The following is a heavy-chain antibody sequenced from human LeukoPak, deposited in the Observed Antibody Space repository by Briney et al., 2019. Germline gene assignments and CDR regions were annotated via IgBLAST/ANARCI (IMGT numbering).Heavy chain of an antibody. CDR3: AKDRGNYCSSTSCYAFDI. J-gene: IGHJ3*02. V-gene: IGHV3-30*02. D-gene: IGHD2-2*01. Sequence: GGSLRLSCTASGFSFSGYGMHWVRQAPGKGLEWVAFIRYDGTEKYYADSVKGRFTISRDNSKNTLYLQMNSLRAEDTAVYYCAKDRGNYCSSTSCYAFDIWGQGTMVTVSS. CDR1: GFSFSGYG. CDR2: IRYDGTEK.